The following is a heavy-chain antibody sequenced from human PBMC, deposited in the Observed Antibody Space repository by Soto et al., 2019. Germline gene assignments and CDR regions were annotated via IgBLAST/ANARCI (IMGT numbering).Heavy chain of an antibody. CDR3: ARGYYYDSSGYYYYYYYGMDV. CDR2: IIPIFGTA. CDR1: GGTFSSYA. D-gene: IGHD3-22*01. J-gene: IGHJ6*02. V-gene: IGHV1-69*13. Sequence: SVKVSCKASGGTFSSYAISWVRQAPGQGLEWMGGIIPIFGTANYAQKFQGRVTITADESTSTAYMELSSLRSEDTAVYYCARGYYYDSSGYYYYYYYGMDVWGQGTTVTVSS.